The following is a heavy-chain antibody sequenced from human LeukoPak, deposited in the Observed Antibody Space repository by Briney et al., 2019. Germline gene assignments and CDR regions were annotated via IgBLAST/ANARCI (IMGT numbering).Heavy chain of an antibody. J-gene: IGHJ3*02. V-gene: IGHV4-39*07. Sequence: SETLSLTCTVSGGSISSSSYYWGWIRQPPGKGLEWIGSIYYSGSTYYNPSLKSRVTISVDTSKNQFSLKLSSVTAADTAVYYCARGSHIVVVTAIPDAFDIWGQGTMVTVSS. CDR2: IYYSGST. CDR3: ARGSHIVVVTAIPDAFDI. CDR1: GGSISSSSYY. D-gene: IGHD2-21*02.